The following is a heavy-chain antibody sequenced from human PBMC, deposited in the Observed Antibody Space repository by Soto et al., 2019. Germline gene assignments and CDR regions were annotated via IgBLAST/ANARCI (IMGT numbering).Heavy chain of an antibody. J-gene: IGHJ6*02. CDR3: ATNGDSYDNNGMDV. CDR2: ISKSGGTT. D-gene: IGHD4-17*01. CDR1: GFVFSDNY. V-gene: IGHV3-11*01. Sequence: QVQLVESEGGLVKPGGSLRLCCAVSGFVFSDNYMSWIRQAPGKGLEWVSYISKSGGTTYYADSVKGRFTISRDNAKSSLYLQMTSLRAEDSAVYYCATNGDSYDNNGMDVWGQGRTVTVSS.